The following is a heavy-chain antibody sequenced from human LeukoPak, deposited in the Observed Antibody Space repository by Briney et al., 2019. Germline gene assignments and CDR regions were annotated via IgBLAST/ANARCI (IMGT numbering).Heavy chain of an antibody. J-gene: IGHJ6*02. D-gene: IGHD6-13*01. CDR3: ARAGYSSSWYPYYYYYYGMDV. CDR1: GGSISSSSYY. Sequence: PSETLSLTCTVSGGSISSSSYYWGWIRQPPGKGLEWIGSIYYSGSTYYNPSLKSRVTISVDTSKNQFSLKLSSVTAADTAVYYCARAGYSSSWYPYYYYYYGMDVWGQGTTVTVSS. V-gene: IGHV4-39*07. CDR2: IYYSGST.